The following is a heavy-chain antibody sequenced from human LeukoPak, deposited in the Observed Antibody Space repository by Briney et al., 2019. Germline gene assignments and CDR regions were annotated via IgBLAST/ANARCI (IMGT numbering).Heavy chain of an antibody. CDR1: GASVSSVSDY. J-gene: IGHJ4*02. CDR2: IIYGGRT. Sequence: SETLSLTCSVSGASVSSVSDYWGWFRQSPGEGLEWIGSIIYGGRTYYNPSLKSRVTMSVDTSKNQLSLKMGSVAAADTAVYYCARHDYDSTGSYWGYYFDYWGQGTLVTVSS. D-gene: IGHD3-22*01. CDR3: ARHDYDSTGSYWGYYFDY. V-gene: IGHV4-39*01.